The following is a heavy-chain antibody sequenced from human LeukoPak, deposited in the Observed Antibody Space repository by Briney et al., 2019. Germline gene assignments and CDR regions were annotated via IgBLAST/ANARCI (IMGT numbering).Heavy chain of an antibody. D-gene: IGHD6-6*01. CDR2: IYYSGST. V-gene: IGHV4-39*07. CDR3: ARRRGTARKWLSPWYFEL. CDR1: GGSISSSSYY. J-gene: IGHJ2*01. Sequence: SETLSLTCTVSGGSISSSSYYWGWIRQPPGKGLEWIGSIYYSGSTYYNPSLKSRVTISVDTSKNQFSLKLSSVTAADTAVYYCARRRGTARKWLSPWYFELWGRGTLVTVSS.